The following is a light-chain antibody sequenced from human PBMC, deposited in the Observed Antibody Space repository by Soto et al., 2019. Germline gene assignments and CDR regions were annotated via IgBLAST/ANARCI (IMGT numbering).Light chain of an antibody. Sequence: EIVLTQSPGTLSLSPGERATLSCRASHSASSSYLTWYQQKPGQAPRLLIYGASSRATGIPDRFSGSWSGTDFTLTIRRLAPEHFAVYYLKPYGGSPPYTFGQGTKLEIK. V-gene: IGKV3-20*01. CDR2: GAS. CDR1: HSASSSY. CDR3: KPYGGSPPYT. J-gene: IGKJ2*01.